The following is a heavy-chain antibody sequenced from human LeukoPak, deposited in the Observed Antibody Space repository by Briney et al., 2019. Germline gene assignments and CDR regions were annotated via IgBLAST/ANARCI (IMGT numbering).Heavy chain of an antibody. Sequence: SETLSLTCTVSGGSISSSSYYWGWIRQPPGKGLEWIGSIYYSGSTNYNPSLKSRVTISVDTSKNQFSLKLSSVTAADTAVYYCARGFGKIMITFGEPLRRRNWFDPWGQGTLVTVSS. D-gene: IGHD3-16*01. CDR1: GGSISSSSYY. V-gene: IGHV4-39*07. CDR2: IYYSGST. J-gene: IGHJ5*02. CDR3: ARGFGKIMITFGEPLRRRNWFDP.